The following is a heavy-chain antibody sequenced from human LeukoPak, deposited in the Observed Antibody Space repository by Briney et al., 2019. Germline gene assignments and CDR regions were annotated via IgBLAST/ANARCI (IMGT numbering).Heavy chain of an antibody. Sequence: KPSETLSLTCTVSGGSISSYYWSWIRQHPGKGLEWIGYIYYSGSTNYNPSLKSRVTISVDTSKNQFSLKLSSVTAADTAVYYCARLGDYGHYVDYWGQGTLVTVSS. CDR1: GGSISSYY. V-gene: IGHV4-59*08. CDR3: ARLGDYGHYVDY. D-gene: IGHD4-17*01. CDR2: IYYSGST. J-gene: IGHJ4*02.